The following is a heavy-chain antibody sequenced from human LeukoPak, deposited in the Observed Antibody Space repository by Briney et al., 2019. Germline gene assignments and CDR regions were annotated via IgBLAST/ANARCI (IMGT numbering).Heavy chain of an antibody. CDR3: ARHSGYSGYGSGEFDY. D-gene: IGHD5-12*01. CDR2: IYYSGST. V-gene: IGHV4-59*08. Sequence: SGTLSLTCTVSGGSISSYYWSWIRQPPGKGLEWIGYIYYSGSTNYNPSLKSRVTISVDTSKNQFSLKLSSVAAADTAVYYCARHSGYSGYGSGEFDYWGQGTLVTVSS. J-gene: IGHJ4*02. CDR1: GGSISSYY.